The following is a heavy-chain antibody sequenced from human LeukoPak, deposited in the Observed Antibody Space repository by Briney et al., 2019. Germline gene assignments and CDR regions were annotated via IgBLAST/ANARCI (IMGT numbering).Heavy chain of an antibody. J-gene: IGHJ4*02. CDR3: AKLALLGY. V-gene: IGHV1-2*02. CDR2: INPNSGGT. D-gene: IGHD2-15*01. CDR1: GYTFTGYY. Sequence: ASVKVSCKASGYTFTGYYMHWVRQAPGQGLEWMGWINPNSGGTNYAQEFQGRVNMTRDTSITTAYMELSRLRSDDTAVYYCAKLALLGYWGQGTLVTVSS.